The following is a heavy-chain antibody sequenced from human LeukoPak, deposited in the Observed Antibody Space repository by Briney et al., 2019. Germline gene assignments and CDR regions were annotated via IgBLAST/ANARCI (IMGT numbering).Heavy chain of an antibody. V-gene: IGHV1-69*05. Sequence: GASVKVSCKASGGTFSSYAISWVRQAPGQGLEWMGGIIPIFGTANYAQKFQGRVTITTDESTSTAYMELSSLRSEDTAVYYCARDRYSSLNWFDPWGQGTLVTVSS. D-gene: IGHD6-19*01. CDR2: IIPIFGTA. J-gene: IGHJ5*02. CDR1: GGTFSSYA. CDR3: ARDRYSSLNWFDP.